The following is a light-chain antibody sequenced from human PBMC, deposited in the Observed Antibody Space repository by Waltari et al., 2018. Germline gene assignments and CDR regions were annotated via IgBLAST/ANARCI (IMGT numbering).Light chain of an antibody. CDR2: EVS. Sequence: QSALTQPASVSGSPGQSITTSCTGTSSDVGGYNYVSWYQQHPGNAPKLMIYEVSNRPSGVSNRFSGSKSGNTASLTISGLQAEDEADYYCSSYTSSSTVFGGGTKLTVL. CDR3: SSYTSSSTV. V-gene: IGLV2-14*01. J-gene: IGLJ3*02. CDR1: SSDVGGYNY.